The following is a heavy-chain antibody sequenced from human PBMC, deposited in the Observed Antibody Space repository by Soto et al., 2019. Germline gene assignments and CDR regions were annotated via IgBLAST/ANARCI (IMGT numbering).Heavy chain of an antibody. J-gene: IGHJ6*02. CDR3: AREDGNSGSYDYYYYGMDV. D-gene: IGHD1-26*01. V-gene: IGHV3-72*01. CDR1: GFTFGDHY. CDR2: TRNKANSYTT. Sequence: GGSLRLSCAASGFTFGDHYMDWVRQAPGKGLEWVGRTRNKANSYTTEYAASVKGRFTISRDDSKNSLYLQMNSLKTEDTAVYYCAREDGNSGSYDYYYYGMDVWGQGTTVTVSS.